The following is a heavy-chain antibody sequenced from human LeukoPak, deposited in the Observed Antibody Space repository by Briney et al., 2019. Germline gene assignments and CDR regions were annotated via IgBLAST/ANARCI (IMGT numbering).Heavy chain of an antibody. CDR1: GYTFTSYG. J-gene: IGHJ6*03. Sequence: SVKVSCKASGYTFTSYGISWVRQAPGQGLEWMGGIIPIFGTANYAQKFQGRVTITADESTSTAYMELSSLRSEDTAVYYCASGYCSSTSCYPPRYYYYYMDVWGKGTTVTISS. V-gene: IGHV1-69*13. CDR2: IIPIFGTA. CDR3: ASGYCSSTSCYPPRYYYYYMDV. D-gene: IGHD2-2*01.